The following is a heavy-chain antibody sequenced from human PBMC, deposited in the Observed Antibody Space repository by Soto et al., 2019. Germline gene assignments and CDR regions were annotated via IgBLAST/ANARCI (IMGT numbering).Heavy chain of an antibody. J-gene: IGHJ6*02. CDR1: GGSISSSSYY. V-gene: IGHV4-39*01. Sequence: QLQLQESGPGLVKPSETLSLTCTVSGGSISSSSYYWGWIRQPPGKGLDWIGSIYYSGSTYYNPYLKSRVTISVXXXXXXXXXXXXXXXXXXXXXYXCARGGTYGSESYYPPLGMDVWGQGTTVTVSS. D-gene: IGHD3-10*01. CDR2: IYYSGST. CDR3: ARGGTYGSESYYPPLGMDV.